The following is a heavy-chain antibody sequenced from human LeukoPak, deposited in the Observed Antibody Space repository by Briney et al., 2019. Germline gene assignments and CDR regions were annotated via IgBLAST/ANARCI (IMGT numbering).Heavy chain of an antibody. D-gene: IGHD6-19*01. V-gene: IGHV5-51*01. CDR1: EYSLSSYW. CDR3: ARLMSAYSSGWYRPFDY. J-gene: IGHJ4*02. CDR2: IYPGDSDT. Sequence: GESLKISCKGSEYSLSSYWIGWVRQMPGKGLEWMGIIYPGDSDTRYSPSFQGQVTISADKSISTAYLQWSSLKASDTAMYYCARLMSAYSSGWYRPFDYWGQGTLVTVSS.